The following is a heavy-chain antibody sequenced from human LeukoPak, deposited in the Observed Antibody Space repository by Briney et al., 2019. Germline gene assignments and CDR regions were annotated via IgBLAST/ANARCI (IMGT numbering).Heavy chain of an antibody. CDR1: GYAFSDYY. CDR3: ARIYTDYGVAFDY. V-gene: IGHV1-2*02. J-gene: IGHJ4*02. CDR2: INPNSGDT. Sequence: ASVKVSCKASGYAFSDYYMHWVRQAPGQGLEWMGWINPNSGDTDYPQKFQGRVTMTRDTSVSTAYMELSKLRSDDTAIYYCARIYTDYGVAFDYWGQGTLVTVSS. D-gene: IGHD4-17*01.